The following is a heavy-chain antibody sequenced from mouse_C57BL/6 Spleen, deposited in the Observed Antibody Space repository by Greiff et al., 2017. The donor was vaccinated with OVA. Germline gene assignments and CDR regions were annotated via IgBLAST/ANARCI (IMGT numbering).Heavy chain of an antibody. CDR2: ISSGSSTI. V-gene: IGHV5-17*01. CDR3: ARRLYYEEGMDY. Sequence: EVKLVESGGGLVKPGGSLKLSCAASGFTFSDYGMHWVRQAPEKGLEWVAYISSGSSTIYYADTVKGRFTISRDNAKNTLFLQMTSLRSEDTAMYYCARRLYYEEGMDYWGQGTSVTVSS. CDR1: GFTFSDYG. J-gene: IGHJ4*01. D-gene: IGHD2-4*01.